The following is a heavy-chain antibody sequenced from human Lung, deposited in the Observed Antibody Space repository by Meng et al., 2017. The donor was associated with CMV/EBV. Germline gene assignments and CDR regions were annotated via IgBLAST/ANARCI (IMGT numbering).Heavy chain of an antibody. CDR1: GFTLRSYW. CDR2: IDNDDGRST. Sequence: QLVEAGGRLIQSEGSLRLFCAVSGFTLRSYWMHWVRQAPGKGLEWVSRIDNDDGRSTSYADSVKGRFTISRDSAKNTLYLQMNSLRVEDTAVYYCARGLQESLGWEMGYWGLGTLVTVSS. D-gene: IGHD1-26*01. CDR3: ARGLQESLGWEMGY. J-gene: IGHJ4*01. V-gene: IGHV3-74*01.